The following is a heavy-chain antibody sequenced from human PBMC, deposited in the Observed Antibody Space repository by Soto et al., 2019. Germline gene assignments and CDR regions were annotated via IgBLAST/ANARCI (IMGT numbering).Heavy chain of an antibody. V-gene: IGHV3-7*05. D-gene: IGHD3-3*01. J-gene: IGHJ6*02. CDR1: GFTFSSYW. Sequence: WGSLRLSCAASGFTFSSYWMSWVRQAPGKGLEWVANIKQDGSEKYYVDSVKGRFTISRDNAKNSLYLQMNSLRAEDTAVYYCAREGHRITIFGVVIYYYGMDAWGQGTTVTVSS. CDR2: IKQDGSEK. CDR3: AREGHRITIFGVVIYYYGMDA.